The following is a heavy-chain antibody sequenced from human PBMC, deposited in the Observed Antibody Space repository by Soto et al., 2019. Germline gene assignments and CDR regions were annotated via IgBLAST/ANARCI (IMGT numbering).Heavy chain of an antibody. Sequence: GASVKVSCKASGGTFSSYAISWVRQAPGQGLEWMGGIIPIFGTANYAQKFQGRVTITADESTSTAYMELSSLRSEDMAMYYCAGRVVPAASWFDPWGQGTLVTVSS. J-gene: IGHJ5*02. D-gene: IGHD2-2*01. V-gene: IGHV1-69*13. CDR3: AGRVVPAASWFDP. CDR2: IIPIFGTA. CDR1: GGTFSSYA.